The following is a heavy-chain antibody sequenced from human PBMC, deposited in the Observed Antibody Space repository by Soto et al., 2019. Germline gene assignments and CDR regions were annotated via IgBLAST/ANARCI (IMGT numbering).Heavy chain of an antibody. CDR2: TDYSGNT. CDR1: SDSISSYS. D-gene: IGHD1-26*01. Sequence: QVQLQESGPGLVRPSETLSLTCTASSDSISSYSWIWIRLSPGKGLEWIGYTDYSGNTNYNPSLKSRVTIPGATSKDQFSLRLSSVTDADTAAYYCARAVGDPLYYLDYWGQGTLVTVSS. V-gene: IGHV4-59*08. CDR3: ARAVGDPLYYLDY. J-gene: IGHJ4*02.